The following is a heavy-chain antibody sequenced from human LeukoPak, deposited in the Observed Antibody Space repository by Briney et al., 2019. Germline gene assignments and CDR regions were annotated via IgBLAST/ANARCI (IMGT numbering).Heavy chain of an antibody. D-gene: IGHD6-13*01. V-gene: IGHV1-69*01. CDR3: ARAVLYSSSWSPIDY. CDR1: GGTFSSYA. J-gene: IGHJ4*02. Sequence: GASVKVSCKASGGTFSSYAISWVRQAPGQGLEWMGGIIPIFGTASYAQKLQGRVTITADESTSTAYMELSSLRSEDTAVYYCARAVLYSSSWSPIDYWGQGTLVTVSS. CDR2: IIPIFGTA.